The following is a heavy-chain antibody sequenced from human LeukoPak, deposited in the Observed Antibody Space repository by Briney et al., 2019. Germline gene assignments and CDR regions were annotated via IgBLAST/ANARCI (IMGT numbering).Heavy chain of an antibody. J-gene: IGHJ4*02. CDR2: LYYSGST. D-gene: IGHD3-10*01. Sequence: SQTLSLTCTVSGGSISSGGYYWSWIRQHPGKGLEWIGYLYYSGSTYYNPSLKSRVTISVDTSKNQFSLKLSSVTAADTAVYYCARVYGSGKLYVYWGQGTLVSVS. CDR3: ARVYGSGKLYVY. V-gene: IGHV4-31*03. CDR1: GGSISSGGYY.